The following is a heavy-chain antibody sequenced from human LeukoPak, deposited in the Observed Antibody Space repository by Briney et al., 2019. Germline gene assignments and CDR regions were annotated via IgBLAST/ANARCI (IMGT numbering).Heavy chain of an antibody. CDR3: ASRRIKRARTAMVTHFDY. Sequence: GASVKVSCKASGGTFSSYAISWVRQAPGQGLEWMGRIIPIFGTANYAQKFQGRVTITTDESTSTAYMELNSLRSEDTAVYYCASRRIKRARTAMVTHFDYWGQGTLVTVSS. J-gene: IGHJ4*02. CDR1: GGTFSSYA. V-gene: IGHV1-69*05. D-gene: IGHD5-18*01. CDR2: IIPIFGTA.